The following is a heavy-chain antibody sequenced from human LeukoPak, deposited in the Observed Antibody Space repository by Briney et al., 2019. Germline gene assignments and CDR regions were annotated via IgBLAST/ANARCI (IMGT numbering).Heavy chain of an antibody. CDR2: IYYSGRT. V-gene: IGHV4-39*02. CDR3: ARDLGYSSGWYEGGHFDF. J-gene: IGHJ4*02. D-gene: IGHD6-19*01. Sequence: SETLSLTCSVSGGSISSSSYYWGWIRQPPGKGLGWIGSIYYSGRTYYNLSLKSRVTISVDTSKNQFSLKLSSVTAADSGVYYCARDLGYSSGWYEGGHFDFWGQGTLVTVSS. CDR1: GGSISSSSYY.